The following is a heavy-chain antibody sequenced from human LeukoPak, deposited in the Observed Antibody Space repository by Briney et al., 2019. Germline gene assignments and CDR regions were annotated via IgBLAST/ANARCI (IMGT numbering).Heavy chain of an antibody. D-gene: IGHD4-23*01. CDR1: GFTFSSYA. J-gene: IGHJ4*02. V-gene: IGHV3-30-3*01. CDR3: TTVSVYGGNSPAPNDY. CDR2: ISYDGSNK. Sequence: GGSLRLSCAASGFTFSSYAMHWVRQAPGKGLEWVAVISYDGSNKYYADSVKGRFTISRDNSKNTLYLQMNSLKTEDTAVYYCTTVSVYGGNSPAPNDYWGQGTLVTVSS.